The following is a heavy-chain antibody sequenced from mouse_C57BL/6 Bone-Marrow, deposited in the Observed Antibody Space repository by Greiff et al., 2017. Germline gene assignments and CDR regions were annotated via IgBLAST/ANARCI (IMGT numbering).Heavy chain of an antibody. Sequence: EVKLMESGGGLVKPGGSLTLSCAASGFTFSDYGMHWVRQAPEKGLEWVAYISSGSSTIYYADTVKGRFTISRDNAKNTLFLQMTSLRSEDTAMYYCARYDWYYAMDYWGQGTSVTVSS. CDR3: ARYDWYYAMDY. D-gene: IGHD2-12*01. CDR1: GFTFSDYG. CDR2: ISSGSSTI. V-gene: IGHV5-17*01. J-gene: IGHJ4*01.